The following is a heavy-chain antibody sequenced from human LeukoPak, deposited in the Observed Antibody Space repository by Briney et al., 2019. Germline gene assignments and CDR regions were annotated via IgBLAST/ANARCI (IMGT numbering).Heavy chain of an antibody. Sequence: SQTLSLTFAISGDSVSSNSAAWNWIRQSPSRGLEWLGRTYYRSKWYNDYAVSVKSRITINPDTSKNQFSLQLNSVTPEDTAVYYCARDRDCSGGSCYLPFDYWGQGTLVTVSS. V-gene: IGHV6-1*01. CDR2: TYYRSKWYN. CDR3: ARDRDCSGGSCYLPFDY. J-gene: IGHJ4*02. D-gene: IGHD2-15*01. CDR1: GDSVSSNSAA.